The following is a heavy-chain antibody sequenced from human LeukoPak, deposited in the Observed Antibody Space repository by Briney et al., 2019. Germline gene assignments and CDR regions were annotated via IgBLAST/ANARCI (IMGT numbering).Heavy chain of an antibody. CDR3: ARWESNGWFNY. D-gene: IGHD6-19*01. V-gene: IGHV4-4*07. J-gene: IGHJ4*02. CDR2: VYNSGSS. Sequence: SETLSLTCTVSGGSISSYHWSWIRQPAGKRLEWIGRVYNSGSSNYNPSLKSRVTMSVDTSRNQFSLRLISVTAADTAVYYCARWESNGWFNYWGQGTLVTVSS. CDR1: GGSISSYH.